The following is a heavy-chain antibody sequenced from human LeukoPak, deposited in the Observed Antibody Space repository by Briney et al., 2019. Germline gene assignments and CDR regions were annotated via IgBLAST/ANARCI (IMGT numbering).Heavy chain of an antibody. D-gene: IGHD6-6*01. CDR2: IYSGGST. CDR1: GFTVSSNY. CDR3: ARGLSGYASSLGY. J-gene: IGHJ4*02. V-gene: IGHV3-66*01. Sequence: GGSLRLSCAASGFTVSSNYMSWVRQAPGKGLEWVSVIYSGGSTYYADSVRGRFSISRDNAKNTLYLQMNSLRAEDTAVYYCARGLSGYASSLGYWGQGTLVTVSA.